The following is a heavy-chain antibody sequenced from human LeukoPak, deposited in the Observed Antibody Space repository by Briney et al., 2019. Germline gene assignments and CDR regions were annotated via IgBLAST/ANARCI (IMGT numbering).Heavy chain of an antibody. CDR2: IYTSGST. Sequence: SETLSLTCTVSGDSISSYYWSWIRQPAGKGLEWIGRIYTSGSTNYNPSLKSRVTMSVDTSKNQFSMNLNSVAAADTAVYYCARGISSSWYPYFDYWGQGTLVTVSS. J-gene: IGHJ4*02. CDR3: ARGISSSWYPYFDY. CDR1: GDSISSYY. D-gene: IGHD6-13*01. V-gene: IGHV4-4*07.